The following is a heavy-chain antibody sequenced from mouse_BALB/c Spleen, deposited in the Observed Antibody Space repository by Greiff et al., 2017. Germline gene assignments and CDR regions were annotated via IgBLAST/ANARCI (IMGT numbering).Heavy chain of an antibody. CDR2: ISNLAYSI. CDR3: ARSTMITTGYFDV. J-gene: IGHJ1*01. V-gene: IGHV5-15*02. Sequence: EVMLVESGGGLVQPGGSRKLSCAASGFTFSDYGMAWVRQAPGKGPEWVAFISNLAYSIYYADTVTGRFTISRENAKNTLYLEMSSLRSEDTAMYYCARSTMITTGYFDVWGEGTTVTVSS. D-gene: IGHD2-4*01. CDR1: GFTFSDYG.